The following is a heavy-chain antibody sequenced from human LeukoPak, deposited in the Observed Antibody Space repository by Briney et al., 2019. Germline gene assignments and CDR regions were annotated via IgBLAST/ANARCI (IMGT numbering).Heavy chain of an antibody. CDR3: ARDGIAAAVAVNSS. CDR2: IKQDGSEK. CDR1: GFTFSSYW. J-gene: IGHJ4*02. Sequence: GCLRLSCAASGFTFSSYWMSWVRQAPGKGLEWVANIKQDGSEKFYVDSVKGRFTISRGNAKDSLYLQMNSLRAEDTAVYYCARDGIAAAVAVNSSWGQGTLVTVSS. V-gene: IGHV3-7*01. D-gene: IGHD6-13*01.